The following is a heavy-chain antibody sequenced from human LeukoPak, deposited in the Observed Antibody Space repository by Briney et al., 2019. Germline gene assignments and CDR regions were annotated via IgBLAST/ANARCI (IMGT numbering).Heavy chain of an antibody. Sequence: GGSLRLSCAASGFTFDDYGMHWVRQAPGKGLEWVAGIGWNGGSIGYADSMKGRFIISRDNAKNSLYLQMNSLRAEDTAFYYCAKGGRSSWFYWYFDLWGRGTLVTVSS. CDR2: IGWNGGSI. J-gene: IGHJ2*01. D-gene: IGHD6-13*01. V-gene: IGHV3-9*01. CDR1: GFTFDDYG. CDR3: AKGGRSSWFYWYFDL.